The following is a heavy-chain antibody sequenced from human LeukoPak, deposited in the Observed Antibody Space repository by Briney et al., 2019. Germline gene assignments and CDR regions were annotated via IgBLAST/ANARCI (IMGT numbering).Heavy chain of an antibody. CDR2: IYYSGNT. Sequence: PSETLSLTCTVSGGSISSYYWTWIRQPPGKGLEWIGHIYYSGNTIYNPSLKSRVTISVDTSKNQFSLKLTSVTTADTAVYYCAGEDYFDSSGYASWGFDIWGQGTMVTVSS. V-gene: IGHV4-59*01. CDR1: GGSISSYY. D-gene: IGHD3-22*01. CDR3: AGEDYFDSSGYASWGFDI. J-gene: IGHJ3*02.